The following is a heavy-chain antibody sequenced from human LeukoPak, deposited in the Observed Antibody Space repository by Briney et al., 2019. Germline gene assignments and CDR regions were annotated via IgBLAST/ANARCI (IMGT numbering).Heavy chain of an antibody. D-gene: IGHD5-18*01. V-gene: IGHV3-23*01. J-gene: IGHJ1*01. CDR1: GFTFSNYA. CDR3: TQEDPSYSYGRL. Sequence: GGSLRLSCVASGFTFSNYAMSWVRQSPEKGLEWVSAISGSGTRTYYADSVKGRFTISRDNSKNTLYVQMNSLRPDDTAVYFCTQEDPSYSYGRLWGQRTLVTVSS. CDR2: ISGSGTRT.